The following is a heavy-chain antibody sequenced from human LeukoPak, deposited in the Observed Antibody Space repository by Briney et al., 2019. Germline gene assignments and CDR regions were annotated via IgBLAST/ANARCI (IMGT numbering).Heavy chain of an antibody. CDR2: IYYSGST. V-gene: IGHV4-59*12. Sequence: SETLSLTCTVSGGSISSYYWSWIRQPPGKGLEWIGYIYYSGSTNYNPSLKSRVTISVDTSKNQFSLKLSSVTAADTAVYYCARMGLDFDYWGQGTLVTVSS. J-gene: IGHJ4*02. D-gene: IGHD1-26*01. CDR3: ARMGLDFDY. CDR1: GGSISSYY.